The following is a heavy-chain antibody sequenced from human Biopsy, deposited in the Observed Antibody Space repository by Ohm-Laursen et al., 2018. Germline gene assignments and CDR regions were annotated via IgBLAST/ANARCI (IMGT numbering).Heavy chain of an antibody. CDR3: ARVFGGAYYSYAFDI. J-gene: IGHJ3*02. CDR2: ITADEK. D-gene: IGHD1-26*01. Sequence: GASVKVSCKASGYTFTGHYMHWVRQAPGQGLEWMGWITADEKNSAPKFQGRVTMTTDMSTSTAYMELRGLKSDDTAVYYCARVFGGAYYSYAFDIWGQGTLVIVSS. CDR1: GYTFTGHY. V-gene: IGHV1-2*02.